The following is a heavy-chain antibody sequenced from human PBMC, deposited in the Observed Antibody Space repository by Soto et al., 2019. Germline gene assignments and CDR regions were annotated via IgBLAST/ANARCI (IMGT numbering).Heavy chain of an antibody. CDR1: VFTFSSYS. CDR3: ALYCSGGGCSHTLTAR. V-gene: IGHV3-21*01. Sequence: GGSLRLSCAASVFTFSSYSMNLVRQAPGKGLEWVSSISSSSSYIYYADSVKGRFTISRDNAKNSLYLQMNSLRAEDTAVYYCALYCSGGGCSHTLTARWGQGTLVTVSS. D-gene: IGHD2-15*01. CDR2: ISSSSSYI. J-gene: IGHJ4*02.